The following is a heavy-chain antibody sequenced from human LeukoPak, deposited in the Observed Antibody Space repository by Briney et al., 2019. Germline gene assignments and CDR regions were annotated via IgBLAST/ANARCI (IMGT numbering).Heavy chain of an antibody. V-gene: IGHV3-7*01. CDR1: GFTFSSYW. CDR2: IKQDASEK. J-gene: IGHJ6*03. CDR3: ARSKDVVVPAAVYYYYYMDV. Sequence: GGSLRLSCAASGFTFSSYWMSWVRQAPGKGLEWVANIKQDASEKYYVDSVKGRFTISRDNTKNSLYLQMNSLRAEDTAVYYCARSKDVVVPAAVYYYYYMDVWGKGTTVTVSS. D-gene: IGHD2-2*01.